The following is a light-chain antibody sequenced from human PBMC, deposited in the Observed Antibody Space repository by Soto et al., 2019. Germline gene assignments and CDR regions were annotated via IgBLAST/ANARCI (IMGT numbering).Light chain of an antibody. CDR1: QSVGSN. Sequence: EIVMTQSPATLSVSPGERATLSCRASQSVGSNLAWYQQKPGQAPRLLIYGASTRATGVPARFSGSGSGTEFTLTISSLQSEYFAVYYCQQYNNWPVTLGQGTKVDIK. J-gene: IGKJ1*01. V-gene: IGKV3-15*01. CDR2: GAS. CDR3: QQYNNWPVT.